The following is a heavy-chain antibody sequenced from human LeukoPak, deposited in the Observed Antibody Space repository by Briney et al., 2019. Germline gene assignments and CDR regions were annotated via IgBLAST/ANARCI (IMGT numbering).Heavy chain of an antibody. CDR3: AKVSVAGRYYYYMDV. J-gene: IGHJ6*03. CDR1: GFTFSSYG. Sequence: GGSLRLSCAASGFTFSSYGMHWVRQAPGKGVGWVAFIRYDGSNKYYADSVKGRFTISRDNSKNTLYLQMNSLRAEDTAVYYCAKVSVAGRYYYYMDVWGKGTTVTVSS. D-gene: IGHD6-19*01. CDR2: IRYDGSNK. V-gene: IGHV3-30*02.